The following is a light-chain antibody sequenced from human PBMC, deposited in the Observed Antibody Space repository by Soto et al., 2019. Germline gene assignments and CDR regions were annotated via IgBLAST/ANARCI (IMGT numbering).Light chain of an antibody. V-gene: IGKV3-20*01. CDR2: GTS. CDR3: QHYGDSSWT. CDR1: RSVSDTL. J-gene: IGKJ1*01. Sequence: EIVLTQSPGTLSLSPGERATLSCRADRSVSDTLLTWFQQNPGQAPRLLIFGTSNRAPGIPDRFSGSGSGTDFTLTISILEPDDFAVYYCQHYGDSSWTFGQGTKVEIK.